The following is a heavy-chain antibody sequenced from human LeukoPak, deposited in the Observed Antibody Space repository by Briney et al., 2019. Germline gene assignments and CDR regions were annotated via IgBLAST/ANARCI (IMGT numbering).Heavy chain of an antibody. J-gene: IGHJ6*02. CDR3: ARGPPYSIQDGMDV. CDR2: IGTASDT. V-gene: IGHV3-13*01. CDR1: GFTFSSYD. Sequence: GGSLRLSCAASGFTFSSYDMPWVRHATGKGLEWVSAIGTASDTYSPGSLTGPFTISTENAKNSLYLQMNSLRAGDTAVYYCARGPPYSIQDGMDVWGQGTTVTVSS. D-gene: IGHD6-13*01.